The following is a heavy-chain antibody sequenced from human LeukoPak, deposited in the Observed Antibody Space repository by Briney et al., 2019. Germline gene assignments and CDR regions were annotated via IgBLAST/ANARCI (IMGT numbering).Heavy chain of an antibody. CDR2: IYSGGST. CDR3: AGTSEYSSSSGMAC. D-gene: IGHD6-6*01. V-gene: IGHV3-53*01. J-gene: IGHJ4*02. Sequence: GGSLRLSCAASGFTVSSNYMSWVRQAPGKGLEWVSVIYSGGSTYYADSVKGRFTISRDNSKNTLYLQMNSLRAEDTAIYYCAGTSEYSSSSGMACWGQGTLVTVSS. CDR1: GFTVSSNY.